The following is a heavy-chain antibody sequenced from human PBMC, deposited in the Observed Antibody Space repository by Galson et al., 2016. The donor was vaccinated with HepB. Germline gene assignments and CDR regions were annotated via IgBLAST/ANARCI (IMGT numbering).Heavy chain of an antibody. J-gene: IGHJ6*02. CDR2: IYWDDDK. CDR3: AHVLASPAFLSGYFHYYALDV. Sequence: PALVKPTQTLTLTCTFSGFSLSSSGVAVHWIRQPPGKALEWLALIYWDDDKRYNPSLETRLTFTKDTPKNQVVLTMTNVDLVDTVTYYCAHVLASPAFLSGYFHYYALDVWGQGTTVTVSS. D-gene: IGHD3-3*02. CDR1: GFSLSSSGVA. V-gene: IGHV2-5*02.